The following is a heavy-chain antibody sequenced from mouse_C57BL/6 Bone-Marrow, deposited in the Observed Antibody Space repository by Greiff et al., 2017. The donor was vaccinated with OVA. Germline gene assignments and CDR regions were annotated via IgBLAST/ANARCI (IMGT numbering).Heavy chain of an antibody. CDR2: ISGGGGNT. CDR3: ARQGDYGSSYYWYFDV. D-gene: IGHD1-1*01. J-gene: IGHJ1*03. V-gene: IGHV5-9*01. CDR1: GFTFSSYT. Sequence: EVMLVESGGGLVKPGGSLKLSCAASGFTFSSYTMSWVRQTPEKRLEWVATISGGGGNTYYPDSVKGRFTISRDNAKNTLYLQMSSLRSEDTALYYCARQGDYGSSYYWYFDVWGTGTTVTVSS.